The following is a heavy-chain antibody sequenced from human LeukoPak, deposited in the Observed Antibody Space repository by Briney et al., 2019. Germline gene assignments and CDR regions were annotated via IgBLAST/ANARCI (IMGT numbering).Heavy chain of an antibody. V-gene: IGHV1-69*05. J-gene: IGHJ5*02. CDR3: ARDTYNRFDP. CDR2: IIPIFGTA. CDR1: GGTFSSYA. Sequence: ASVKVSCKASGGTFSSYAISWVRQAPGQGLEWMGGIIPIFGTANYAQKFQGRVTITTDESTSTAYMELSSLRSEDTAVYYCARDTYNRFDPWGQGTLVTVSS.